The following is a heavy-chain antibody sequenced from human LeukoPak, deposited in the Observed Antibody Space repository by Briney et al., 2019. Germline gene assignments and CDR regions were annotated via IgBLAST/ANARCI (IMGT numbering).Heavy chain of an antibody. Sequence: SVKVSCKASGGTFSSYAISWVRQAPGQGLEWMGGIIPIFGTANYAQKFQGRVTITADESTSTAYMELSSLRSEDTAVCYRARGGDILTGYGFDYWGQGTLVTVSS. CDR3: ARGGDILTGYGFDY. CDR2: IIPIFGTA. CDR1: GGTFSSYA. V-gene: IGHV1-69*13. J-gene: IGHJ4*02. D-gene: IGHD3-9*01.